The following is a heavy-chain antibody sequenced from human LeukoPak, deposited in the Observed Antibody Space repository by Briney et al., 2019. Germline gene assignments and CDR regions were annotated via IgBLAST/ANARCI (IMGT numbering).Heavy chain of an antibody. Sequence: PGGSLRLSCAASGFTVSSNYMSWVRPAPGKGLEWGSVIYSGGSTYYADSVKGRFTISRDNSKNTLYLQMNSLRAEDTAVYYCAREGYSSSFDYWGQGTLVTVSS. D-gene: IGHD6-13*01. CDR2: IYSGGST. CDR1: GFTVSSNY. CDR3: AREGYSSSFDY. V-gene: IGHV3-53*01. J-gene: IGHJ4*02.